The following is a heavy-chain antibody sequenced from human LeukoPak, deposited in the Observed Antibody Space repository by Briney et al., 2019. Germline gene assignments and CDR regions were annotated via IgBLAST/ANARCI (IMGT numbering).Heavy chain of an antibody. CDR1: GFTISSCD. D-gene: IGHD1-26*01. V-gene: IGHV3-23*01. CDR2: ISASSGST. Sequence: AGSLRLSCVVSGFTISSCDLSWVRQAPGKGLEWVSGISASSGSTSYADSVKGRFTISRDNSKNTLFLQMNSLRAEDTAVYYCARGGSLVGTTPHDTFDIWGQGTVVTVS. CDR3: ARGGSLVGTTPHDTFDI. J-gene: IGHJ3*02.